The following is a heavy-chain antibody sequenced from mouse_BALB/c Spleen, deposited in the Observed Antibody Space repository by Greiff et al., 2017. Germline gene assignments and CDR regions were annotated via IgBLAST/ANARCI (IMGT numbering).Heavy chain of an antibody. CDR3: ARYGNYSAWFAY. J-gene: IGHJ3*01. CDR1: GFTFSSCA. D-gene: IGHD2-1*01. V-gene: IGHV5-6-5*01. CDR2: ISSGGST. Sequence: EVKLVESGGGLVKPGGSLKLSCAASGFTFSSCAMSWVRQTPEKRLEWVASISSGGSTYYPDSVKGRFTISRDNARNILYLQMSSLRSEDTAMYYCARYGNYSAWFAYWGQGTLVTVSA.